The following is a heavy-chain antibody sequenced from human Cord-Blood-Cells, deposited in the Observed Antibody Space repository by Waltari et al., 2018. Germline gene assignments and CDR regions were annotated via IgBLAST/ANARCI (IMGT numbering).Heavy chain of an antibody. J-gene: IGHJ4*02. CDR1: GGSFSGYY. D-gene: IGHD2-15*01. Sequence: QVQLQQWGAGLLKPSETLSLTCAVYGGSFSGYYWRWIRQPPGKGLEWIGEINHSGSTNYNPSLKSRVTISVDTSKNQFSLKLSSVTAADTAVYYCARPGKGYCSGGSCYYFDYWGQGTLVTVSS. V-gene: IGHV4-34*01. CDR3: ARPGKGYCSGGSCYYFDY. CDR2: INHSGST.